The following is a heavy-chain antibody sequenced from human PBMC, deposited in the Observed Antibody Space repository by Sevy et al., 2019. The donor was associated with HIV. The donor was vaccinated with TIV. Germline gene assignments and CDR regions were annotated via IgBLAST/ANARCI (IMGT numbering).Heavy chain of an antibody. J-gene: IGHJ6*02. CDR2: ISAYNGNT. CDR1: GYTFTSYG. CDR3: ARYWVVRGDPPYYYCYGMDV. Sequence: ASVKVSCKASGYTFTSYGISWVRQAPGQGLEWMGWISAYNGNTNYAQKLQGRVTMTTDTSTSTAYMELRSLRSDDTAVYYCARYWVVRGDPPYYYCYGMDVWGQGTTVTVSS. D-gene: IGHD3-10*01. V-gene: IGHV1-18*04.